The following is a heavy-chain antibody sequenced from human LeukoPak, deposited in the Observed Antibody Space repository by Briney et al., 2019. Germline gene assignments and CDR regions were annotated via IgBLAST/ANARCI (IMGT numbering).Heavy chain of an antibody. J-gene: IGHJ4*02. V-gene: IGHV4-59*08. CDR3: ARAPNYGGKPFDY. Sequence: KPSETLSLTCTGSGGSIRNYYWSWIRQTPGKGLEWFGYIDYSGSTNNNPSLKGRFTISVDTAKNQFSLKLSSRTAADAAVYYCARAPNYGGKPFDYWGQGTLVTVSS. CDR1: GGSIRNYY. D-gene: IGHD4-23*01. CDR2: IDYSGST.